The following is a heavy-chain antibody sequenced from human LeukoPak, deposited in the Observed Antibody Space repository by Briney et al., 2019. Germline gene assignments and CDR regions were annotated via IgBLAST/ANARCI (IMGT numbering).Heavy chain of an antibody. CDR1: GFTFSSYA. V-gene: IGHV3-23*01. J-gene: IGHJ4*02. Sequence: GGSLRLSCAASGFTFSSYAMNWVRQAPGKGLEWVSVISGSGGSTYYADSVKGWFTISRDNSKNTLYLQMNSLRAEDTAVYYCAKEPITMIRGAPFDYWGQGTLVTVSS. CDR2: ISGSGGST. D-gene: IGHD3-10*01. CDR3: AKEPITMIRGAPFDY.